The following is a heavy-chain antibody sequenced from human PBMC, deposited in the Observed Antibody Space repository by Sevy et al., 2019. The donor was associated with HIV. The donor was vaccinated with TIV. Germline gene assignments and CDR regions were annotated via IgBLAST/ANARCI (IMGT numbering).Heavy chain of an antibody. CDR2: VYHTGNT. V-gene: IGHV4-4*02. Sequence: SETLSLTCAVSGDSISNNNWWSWVRQPPGKGLEWIGEVYHTGNTNYNPSLKSRVTISLDKSRNQFSLNLSSVTAADTAVYYCARVPGGSSRVWFDPWGQGTLVTVSS. CDR1: GDSISNNNW. J-gene: IGHJ5*02. D-gene: IGHD6-6*01. CDR3: ARVPGGSSRVWFDP.